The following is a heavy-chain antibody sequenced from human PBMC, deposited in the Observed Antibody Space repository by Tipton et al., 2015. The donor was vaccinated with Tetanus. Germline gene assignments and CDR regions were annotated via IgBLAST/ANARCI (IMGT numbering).Heavy chain of an antibody. CDR3: ARDQHGVHRL. Sequence: SLRLSCAGSGFPLSSNWVSRVRQAPGRGLQWVANIGPDGAANHYVDSVKGRFTISRDDAKNSLFLHTSSLRVEDTAVYYCARDQHGVHRLWGRGTLVTVSS. V-gene: IGHV3-7*05. D-gene: IGHD4-17*01. CDR2: IGPDGAAN. J-gene: IGHJ2*01. CDR1: GFPLSSNW.